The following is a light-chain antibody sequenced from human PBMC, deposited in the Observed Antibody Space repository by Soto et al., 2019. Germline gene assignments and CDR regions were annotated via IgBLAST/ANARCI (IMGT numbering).Light chain of an antibody. V-gene: IGLV2-14*01. CDR2: EVS. Sequence: QSALTQPASVSGSPGQSITFSCTGTSSDIGGYNYVSWYQQHPGKAPKLMIYEVSNRPSGVSDRFSGSKSGNTAFLTISGLQAEDEADYYCTSYTSSTTNYVFGTGTKVTVL. J-gene: IGLJ1*01. CDR3: TSYTSSTTNYV. CDR1: SSDIGGYNY.